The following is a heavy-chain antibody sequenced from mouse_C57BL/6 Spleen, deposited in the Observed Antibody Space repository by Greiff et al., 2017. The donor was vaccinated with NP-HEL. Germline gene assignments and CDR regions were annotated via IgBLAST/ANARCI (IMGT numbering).Heavy chain of an antibody. CDR2: IYPGDGDT. J-gene: IGHJ3*01. D-gene: IGHD3-2*02. V-gene: IGHV1-80*01. CDR1: GYAFSSYW. CDR3: ARGGSSGYGEFAY. Sequence: QVQLQQSGAELVKPGASVKISCKASGYAFSSYWMNWVKQRPGKGLEWIGQIYPGDGDTNYNGKFKGKATLTADKSSSTAYMQLSSLTSEDSAVYFCARGGSSGYGEFAYWGQGTLVTVSA.